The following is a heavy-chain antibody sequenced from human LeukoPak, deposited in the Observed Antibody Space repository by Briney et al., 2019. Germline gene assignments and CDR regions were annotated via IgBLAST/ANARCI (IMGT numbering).Heavy chain of an antibody. CDR1: GFTFASYE. CDR3: AKGTRQYSYYYFDY. J-gene: IGHJ4*02. CDR2: ISSTGNTI. V-gene: IGHV3-48*03. D-gene: IGHD1-14*01. Sequence: GGSLRLSCAASGFTFASYEMNWVRQAPGKGLEWVSYISSTGNTIYYADSVKGRFTISRDNAKNSLYLQVNSLRAEDTAVYYCAKGTRQYSYYYFDYWGQGTLVTVSS.